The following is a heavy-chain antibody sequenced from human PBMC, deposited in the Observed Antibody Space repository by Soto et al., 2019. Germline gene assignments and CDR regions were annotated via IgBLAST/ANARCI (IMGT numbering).Heavy chain of an antibody. D-gene: IGHD3-10*01. CDR2: ISGYNGET. J-gene: IGHJ4*02. Sequence: ASVKVSCKASGYTLSSYGMSWVRQAPGQGLEWMGWISGYNGETKYAQNLQGRVTMTRDTSTSTAYMELRSLRSDDTAVYFCARVDYYGLGTYNYWGQGTLVTVSS. CDR1: GYTLSSYG. CDR3: ARVDYYGLGTYNY. V-gene: IGHV1-18*01.